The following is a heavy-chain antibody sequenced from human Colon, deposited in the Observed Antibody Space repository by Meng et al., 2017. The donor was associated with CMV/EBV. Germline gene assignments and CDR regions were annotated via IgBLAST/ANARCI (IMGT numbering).Heavy chain of an antibody. D-gene: IGHD5-12*01. V-gene: IGHV1-18*01. J-gene: IGHJ4*02. CDR1: GYRLSSYG. CDR3: ARDKGGYAGGGDH. Sequence: CKASGYRLSSYGFSWVRQAPGQRLEWMGWIGAHTGNTNYAQKFQDRVTMTTDMSTSTAYMELRSLRSDDTAVYYCARDKGGYAGGGDHWGQGILVTVSS. CDR2: IGAHTGNT.